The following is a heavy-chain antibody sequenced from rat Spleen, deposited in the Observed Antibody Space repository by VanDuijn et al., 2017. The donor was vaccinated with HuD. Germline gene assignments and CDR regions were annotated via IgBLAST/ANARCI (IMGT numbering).Heavy chain of an antibody. J-gene: IGHJ3*01. D-gene: IGHD4-3*01. CDR3: AVSGYGY. CDR2: ITSGGSNT. V-gene: IGHV5-25*01. CDR1: GFTFSSFA. Sequence: EVQLVESGGGLVQPGRSLKLSCAASGFTFSSFAMAWVRQAPKKGLEWVATITSGGSNTYYPDSVKGRFTISRDNAKSTLYLQMDSLRSEDTATYYCAVSGYGYWGQGTLVTVSS.